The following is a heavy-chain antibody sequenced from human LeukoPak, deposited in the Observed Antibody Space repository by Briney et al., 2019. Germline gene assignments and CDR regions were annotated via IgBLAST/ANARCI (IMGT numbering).Heavy chain of an antibody. Sequence: PSETLSLTCAVYGGSFSGYYWSWIRQPPGKGLEWIGEINHSGSTNHNPSLKSRVTISVDTSKNQFSLKLSSVTAADTAVYYCARALRGVTPLAYRGQGTLVTVSS. CDR3: ARALRGVTPLAY. CDR1: GGSFSGYY. J-gene: IGHJ4*02. D-gene: IGHD2-21*02. V-gene: IGHV4-34*01. CDR2: INHSGST.